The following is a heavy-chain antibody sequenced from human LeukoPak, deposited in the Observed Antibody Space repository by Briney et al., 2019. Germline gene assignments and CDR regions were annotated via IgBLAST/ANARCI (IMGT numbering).Heavy chain of an antibody. Sequence: SETLSLTCAVYGGSFSGYYWSWIRQPPGKGLEWIGEINHSGSTNYNPSLKSRVIISVDTSKNQLSLKLSSVTAADTAVYYCTFAQQLVLIWGQGTLVTVSS. CDR2: INHSGST. CDR3: TFAQQLVLI. V-gene: IGHV4-34*01. CDR1: GGSFSGYY. J-gene: IGHJ4*02. D-gene: IGHD6-13*01.